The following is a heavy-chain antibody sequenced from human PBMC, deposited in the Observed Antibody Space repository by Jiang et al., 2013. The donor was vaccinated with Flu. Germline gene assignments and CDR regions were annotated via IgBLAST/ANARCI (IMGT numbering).Heavy chain of an antibody. CDR1: GFTSGNAW. D-gene: IGHD4-17*01. V-gene: IGHV3-15*01. CDR2: IKSKTDGGTT. Sequence: LSCAASGFTSGNAWMSWVRQAPGKGLEWVGRIKSKTDGGTTDYAAPVKGRFTISRDDSKNTLYLQMNSLKTEDTAVYYCTTLYGDYVGSYYYGMDVWGQGTTVTVSS. CDR3: TTLYGDYVGSYYYGMDV. J-gene: IGHJ6*02.